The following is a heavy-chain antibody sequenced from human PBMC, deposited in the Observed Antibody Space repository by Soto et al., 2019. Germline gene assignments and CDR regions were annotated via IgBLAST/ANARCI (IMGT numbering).Heavy chain of an antibody. Sequence: PSETLSLTCTVSGGSISRGGYYWSWIRQHPGKGLEWIGYIYYSGSTYYNPSLKSRVTISVDTSKNQFSLKLSSVTAADTAVYYCASSPLYSGYGRPYYFDYWGQGTLVTVSS. CDR2: IYYSGST. CDR3: ASSPLYSGYGRPYYFDY. J-gene: IGHJ4*02. V-gene: IGHV4-31*03. CDR1: GGSISRGGYY. D-gene: IGHD5-12*01.